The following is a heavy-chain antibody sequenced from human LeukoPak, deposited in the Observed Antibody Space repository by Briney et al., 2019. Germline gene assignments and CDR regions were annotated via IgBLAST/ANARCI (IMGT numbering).Heavy chain of an antibody. CDR1: GASVSSHI. D-gene: IGHD3-16*02. V-gene: IGHV4-59*08. CDR2: IYYSGST. J-gene: IGHJ4*02. Sequence: PSETLSLTCSVSGASVSSHICSWIRQPPGKGLEWIGYIYYSGSTNYNPSLKSRVTISVDTSKNQFSLKVSSVTAADTAVYYCARHAHDSVWGSYRLAFEYWRQESLVTVSS. CDR3: ARHAHDSVWGSYRLAFEY.